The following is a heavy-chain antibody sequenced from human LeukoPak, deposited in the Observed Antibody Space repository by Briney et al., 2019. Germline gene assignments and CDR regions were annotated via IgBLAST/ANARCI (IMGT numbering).Heavy chain of an antibody. J-gene: IGHJ6*02. D-gene: IGHD5-18*01. CDR1: GFTFTNYV. CDR3: ARVYSGAAMVPDV. Sequence: PGGSLRLSCVVSGFTFTNYVVHWVRQAPGKGLEWVTLVSSDGGIKYYADSVKGRFSVSRDISKNTLYLQMNSLRVDDTAVYYCARVYSGAAMVPDVWGQGTTVTVSS. V-gene: IGHV3-30-3*01. CDR2: VSSDGGIK.